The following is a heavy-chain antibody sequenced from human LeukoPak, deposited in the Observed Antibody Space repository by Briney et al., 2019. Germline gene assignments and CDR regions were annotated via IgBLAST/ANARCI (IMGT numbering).Heavy chain of an antibody. Sequence: PSETLSLTCIVSGGSISSSNSYWDWIRQPPGRGLEWIGDISHSGTINYNPSLRTRVTISADTSKNQFSLKLNSVTAADTAVYYCARGRNYYDSSGPNDYWGQGTLVTVSS. V-gene: IGHV4-39*01. CDR1: GGSISSSNSY. D-gene: IGHD3-22*01. J-gene: IGHJ4*02. CDR3: ARGRNYYDSSGPNDY. CDR2: ISHSGTI.